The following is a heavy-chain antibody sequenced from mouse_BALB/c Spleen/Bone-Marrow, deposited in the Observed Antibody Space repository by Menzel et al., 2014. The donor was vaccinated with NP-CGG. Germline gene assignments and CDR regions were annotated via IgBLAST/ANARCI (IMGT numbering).Heavy chain of an antibody. J-gene: IGHJ3*01. CDR2: VNPYNGGT. V-gene: IGHV1-19*01. CDR1: GYTFTDYY. CDR3: SRNPFTTAIAWFAY. Sequence: EVKLMESGPELVKPGASMKMSCKASGYTFTDYYMDWVKQSHGEGFEWIGRVNPYNGGTSYNQKFKGKATLTVDKSSSTAYMELNSLTSEDSAAYYCSRNPFTTAIAWFAYWGQGTLVTVSA. D-gene: IGHD1-2*01.